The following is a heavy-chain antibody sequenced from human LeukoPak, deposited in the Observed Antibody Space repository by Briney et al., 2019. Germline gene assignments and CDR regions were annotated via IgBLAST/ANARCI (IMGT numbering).Heavy chain of an antibody. D-gene: IGHD2-15*01. CDR1: GYTLTRYG. J-gene: IGHJ4*02. CDR2: ISAYNSNT. CDR3: ARDLGPRYCSGGSCPSEIDY. V-gene: IGHV1-18*01. Sequence: ASVKVSCKASGYTLTRYGISRVRQAPGHRLKCLGWISAYNSNTNYAQKLQGRVIMTTDTSTSTAYMELRSLRSDDTAVYYCARDLGPRYCSGGSCPSEIDYWGQGTLVTVSS.